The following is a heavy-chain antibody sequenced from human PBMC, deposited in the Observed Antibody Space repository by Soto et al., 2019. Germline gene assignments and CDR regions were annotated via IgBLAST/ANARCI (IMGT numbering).Heavy chain of an antibody. J-gene: IGHJ4*02. CDR2: INPNSGGT. Sequence: QVQLVQSGAEVKKPGASVKVSCKASGYTFTGYYMHWVRQAPGKGLAWMGWINPNSGGTNYAPTFQGWVTMTRDTSISTAYMELSRLRSDDTAVYYCASGGRAIAVAGTVFDYWCQGTLVTVSS. V-gene: IGHV1-2*04. CDR1: GYTFTGYY. CDR3: ASGGRAIAVAGTVFDY. D-gene: IGHD6-19*01.